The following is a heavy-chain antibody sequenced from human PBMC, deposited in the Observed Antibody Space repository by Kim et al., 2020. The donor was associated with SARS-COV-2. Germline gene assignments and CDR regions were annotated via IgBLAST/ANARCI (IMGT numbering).Heavy chain of an antibody. J-gene: IGHJ6*02. CDR2: IYYSGST. CDR1: GGSISSYY. Sequence: SETLSLTCTVSGGSISSYYWSWIRQPPGKGLEWIGYIYYSGSTNYNPSLKSRVTISVDTSKNQFSLKLSSVTAADTAVYYCARADSSWGYYYYGMDVWDQGTTVTVSS. D-gene: IGHD6-13*01. CDR3: ARADSSWGYYYYGMDV. V-gene: IGHV4-59*13.